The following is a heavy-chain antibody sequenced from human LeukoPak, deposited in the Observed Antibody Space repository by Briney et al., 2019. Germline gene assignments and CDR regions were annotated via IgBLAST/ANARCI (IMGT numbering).Heavy chain of an antibody. J-gene: IGHJ3*02. CDR1: EFTFSSYG. Sequence: GGSLRLSCAASEFTFSSYGMSWVRQAPGKGLEWVSSISGSGGSTQYADSVQGRFAISRDNSKNTLYLQMDSLRAEDTAVYFCARDPNGDFIGTFDMWGRGTMVSVSS. CDR2: ISGSGGST. V-gene: IGHV3-23*01. D-gene: IGHD4-17*01. CDR3: ARDPNGDFIGTFDM.